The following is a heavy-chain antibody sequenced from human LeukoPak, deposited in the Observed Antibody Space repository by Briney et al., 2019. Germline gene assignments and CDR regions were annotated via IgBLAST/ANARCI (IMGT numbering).Heavy chain of an antibody. V-gene: IGHV1-46*01. CDR3: ARSSLYLGYCSGGSCYSHFDY. CDR2: INPSGGST. CDR1: GYTFTSYY. Sequence: ASVKVSCKASGYTFTSYYMHWVRQAPGQGLEWMGIINPSGGSTSYAQKFQGRVTMTRNTSISTAYMELSSLRSEDTAVYYCARSSLYLGYCSGGSCYSHFDYWGQGTLVTVSS. D-gene: IGHD2-15*01. J-gene: IGHJ4*02.